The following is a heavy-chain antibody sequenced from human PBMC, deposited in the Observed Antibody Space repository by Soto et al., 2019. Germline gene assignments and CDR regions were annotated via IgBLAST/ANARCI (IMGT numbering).Heavy chain of an antibody. J-gene: IGHJ4*02. CDR3: AKGLGGGRALRSRILEWLLDFDY. V-gene: IGHV3-23*01. CDR2: ISGSGGST. CDR1: GFTFSSYA. Sequence: EVQLLESGGGLVQPGGSLRLSCAASGFTFSSYAMSWVRQAPGKGLEWVSAISGSGGSTYYADSVKGRFTISRDNSKNPLELQKNSLRAGDTAVYYCAKGLGGGRALRSRILEWLLDFDYWGQGTLVTVSS. D-gene: IGHD3-3*01.